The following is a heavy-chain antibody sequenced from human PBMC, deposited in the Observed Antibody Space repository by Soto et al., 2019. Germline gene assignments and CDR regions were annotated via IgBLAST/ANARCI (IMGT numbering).Heavy chain of an antibody. V-gene: IGHV4-4*07. J-gene: IGHJ6*02. Sequence: SETLSLTCTVSGGSISSYYWSWIRQPAGKGLEWIGRIYTSGSTNYNPSLKSRVTMSVDTSKNQFSLKLSSVTAADTAVYYCARDRGVVVVAATPVYYYYGMDVWGQGTTVTVSS. CDR2: IYTSGST. D-gene: IGHD2-15*01. CDR1: GGSISSYY. CDR3: ARDRGVVVVAATPVYYYYGMDV.